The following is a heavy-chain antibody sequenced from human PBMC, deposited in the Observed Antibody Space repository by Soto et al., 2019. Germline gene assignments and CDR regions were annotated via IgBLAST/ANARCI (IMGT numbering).Heavy chain of an antibody. D-gene: IGHD3-16*01. CDR2: ILPIFGTA. V-gene: IGHV1-69*06. CDR1: GGTFSSYA. Sequence: ASVKVSCKASGGTFSSYAISWGRQAPGQGLEWLGGILPIFGTANYARKFQGRVTTNEHRSTSKAYMELSSTRSEDTALYYCERASNLTVHCGSLRCPTMDVWGHGPTVSLS. J-gene: IGHJ6*02. CDR3: ERASNLTVHCGSLRCPTMDV.